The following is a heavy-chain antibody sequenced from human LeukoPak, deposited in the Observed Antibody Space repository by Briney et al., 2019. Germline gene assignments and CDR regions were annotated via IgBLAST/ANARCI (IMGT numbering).Heavy chain of an antibody. Sequence: APVKVSCKASGYTFTGYYMHWVRQAPGQGLEWMGWINPNSGGTNYAQKFQGRVTMTRDTSISTAYMELSRLRSDDTAVYYCARVPNSPQQLAHYYFDYWGQGTLVTVSS. CDR1: GYTFTGYY. D-gene: IGHD6-13*01. CDR3: ARVPNSPQQLAHYYFDY. V-gene: IGHV1-2*02. J-gene: IGHJ4*02. CDR2: INPNSGGT.